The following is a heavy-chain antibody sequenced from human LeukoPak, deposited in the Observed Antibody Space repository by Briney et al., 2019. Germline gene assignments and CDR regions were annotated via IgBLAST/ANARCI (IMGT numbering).Heavy chain of an antibody. Sequence: GASVKVSCKASGYTFTGYYMHWVRQAPGQGLEWMGWISPNSGGTNYAQKFQGWVTMTRDTSISTAYMELSGLRSDDTAVYYCARTYCSSTSCEGYFDYWGQGTLVTVSS. D-gene: IGHD2-2*01. V-gene: IGHV1-2*04. J-gene: IGHJ4*02. CDR3: ARTYCSSTSCEGYFDY. CDR1: GYTFTGYY. CDR2: ISPNSGGT.